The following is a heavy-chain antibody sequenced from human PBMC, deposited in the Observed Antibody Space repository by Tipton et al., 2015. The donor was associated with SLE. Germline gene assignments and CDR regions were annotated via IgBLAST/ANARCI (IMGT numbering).Heavy chain of an antibody. CDR3: ARLLWLLGDFDY. Sequence: TLSLTCTVSGGSISSYYWSWIRQPPGKGLEWIGEINHSGSTNYNPSLKSRVTISVDTSKNQFSLKLSSVTAADTAVYYCARLLWLLGDFDYWGQGTLVTVSS. D-gene: IGHD3-22*01. V-gene: IGHV4-34*01. J-gene: IGHJ4*02. CDR2: INHSGST. CDR1: GGSISSYY.